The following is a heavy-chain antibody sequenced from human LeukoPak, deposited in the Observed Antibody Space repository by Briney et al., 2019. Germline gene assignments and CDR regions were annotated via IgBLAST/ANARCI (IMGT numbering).Heavy chain of an antibody. D-gene: IGHD2-15*01. CDR2: IYYSGCT. CDR3: ARELLADRDAFDI. J-gene: IGHJ3*02. CDR1: GGSISSYY. V-gene: IGHV4-59*01. Sequence: SETLSLTRPVSGGSISSYYWRWIRQPPGKGLEWVGYIYYSGCTNYNPSLKSRVTISVDTSKNQFSLKLSSVTAADTAVYYCARELLADRDAFDIWGQGTMVTVSS.